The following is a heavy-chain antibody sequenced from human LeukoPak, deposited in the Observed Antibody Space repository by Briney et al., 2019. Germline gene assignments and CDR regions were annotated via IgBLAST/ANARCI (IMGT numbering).Heavy chain of an antibody. CDR2: ISSSGDTI. CDR1: GFTFSDYY. V-gene: IGHV3-11*01. CDR3: AKAGSSTSLETDY. D-gene: IGHD2-2*01. J-gene: IGHJ4*02. Sequence: GSLRLSCAASGFTFSDYYMSWIRQAPGKGLEWVSYISSSGDTIFYADSVKGRFTISRDNSKNTLYLQMNSLRAEDTAVYYCAKAGSSTSLETDYWGQGTLVTVSS.